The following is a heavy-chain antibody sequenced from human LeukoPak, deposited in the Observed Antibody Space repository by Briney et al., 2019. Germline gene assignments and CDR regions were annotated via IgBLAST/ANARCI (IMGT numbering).Heavy chain of an antibody. D-gene: IGHD3-16*02. CDR1: GGSFSGYY. CDR2: INHSGST. J-gene: IGHJ4*02. CDR3: ARAYYVWGSYRERYYFDY. V-gene: IGHV4-34*01. Sequence: PSETLSLTCAVYGGSFSGYYWSWIRQPPGKGLEWIGEINHSGSTNYNPSLKSRVTISVDTSKNQFSLKLSSVTAADTAVYYCARAYYVWGSYRERYYFDYWGQGTLVTVSS.